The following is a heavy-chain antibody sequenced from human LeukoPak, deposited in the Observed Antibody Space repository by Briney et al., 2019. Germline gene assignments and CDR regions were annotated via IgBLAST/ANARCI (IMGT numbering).Heavy chain of an antibody. V-gene: IGHV4-59*08. CDR1: GGSISSYY. J-gene: IGHJ6*02. D-gene: IGHD4-17*01. CDR2: IYYSGST. CDR3: AGTVTTGYYYYYYGMDV. Sequence: SETLSLTCTVSGGSISSYYWSWIRQPPGKGLEWIGYIYYSGSTNYNPSLKSRVTISVDTSKNQFSLKLSSVTAADTAVYYCAGTVTTGYYYYYYGMDVWGQGATVTVSS.